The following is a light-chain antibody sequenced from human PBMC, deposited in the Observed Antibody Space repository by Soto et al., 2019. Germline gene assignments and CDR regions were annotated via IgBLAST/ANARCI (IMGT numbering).Light chain of an antibody. J-gene: IGKJ1*01. CDR1: QRVSSN. Sequence: EIVMTQSPATLSVSPGERATLSCRASQRVSSNLAWYQQKPGQAPRLLIYGASTRATGIPARFSGSGSGTEFTLPISSLQSEDFAVYYCQQYNNWTKTFGQGTKVEIK. CDR3: QQYNNWTKT. CDR2: GAS. V-gene: IGKV3-15*01.